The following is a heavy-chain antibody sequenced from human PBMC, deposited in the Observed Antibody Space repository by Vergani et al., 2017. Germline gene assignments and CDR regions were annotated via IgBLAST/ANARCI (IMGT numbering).Heavy chain of an antibody. D-gene: IGHD2/OR15-2a*01. CDR1: GFTFSRYA. V-gene: IGHV3-23*01. CDR2: ISSGCST. CDR3: AKRAAPEFSNDY. Sequence: EVQLLESGGGLVKPGGSLRLSCAASGFTFSRYAMNWVRQAPGKGLEWVSVISSGCSTYYADSVKGRFTISRDNSKNTLYLQMNSLRAEDTAVYYCAKRAAPEFSNDYGGQGTLLTVS. J-gene: IGHJ4*02.